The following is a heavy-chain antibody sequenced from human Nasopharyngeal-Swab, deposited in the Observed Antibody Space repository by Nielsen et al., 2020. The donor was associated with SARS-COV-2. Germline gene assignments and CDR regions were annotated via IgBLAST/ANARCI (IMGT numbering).Heavy chain of an antibody. V-gene: IGHV3-13*01. J-gene: IGHJ6*03. CDR2: IGTEGDT. Sequence: GESLKISCAASGFTFSSYDMHWVRQVPEKGLEWVSSIGTEGDTHYPDSVKGRFTISRENAKSSLYLQMNIVRAEDTGVYYCARARGINLGLGVVGDMDVWGKGTTVTVSS. CDR1: GFTFSSYD. D-gene: IGHD3-3*01. CDR3: ARARGINLGLGVVGDMDV.